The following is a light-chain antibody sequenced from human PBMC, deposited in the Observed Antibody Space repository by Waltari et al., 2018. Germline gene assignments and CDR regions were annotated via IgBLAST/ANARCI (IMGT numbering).Light chain of an antibody. CDR1: RRRSYY. V-gene: IGLV3-19*01. CDR3: SSRDNSYNHLVV. J-gene: IGLJ2*01. CDR2: GRN. Sequence: SSELTQDPAVSVALGTTVRLTCLGDRRRSYYADCFQQKPGQAPLLVFYGRNNRPSGIPDRFSGSNSGSTASLTITGALAEDEADYYCSSRDNSYNHLVVFGGGTKLTVL.